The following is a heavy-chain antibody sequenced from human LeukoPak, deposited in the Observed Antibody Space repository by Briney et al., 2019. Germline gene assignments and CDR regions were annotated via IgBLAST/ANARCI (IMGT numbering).Heavy chain of an antibody. CDR2: IIPILGIA. V-gene: IGHV1-69*04. CDR3: AGAKYYYDSSGYYADWFDP. CDR1: GGTFSSYA. J-gene: IGHJ5*02. Sequence: SVKVSCKASGGTFSSYAISWVRQAPGQGLEWMGRIIPILGIANYAQKFQGRVTITADKSTSTAYMELSSLRSEDTAVYYCAGAKYYYDSSGYYADWFDPWGQGTLVTVSS. D-gene: IGHD3-22*01.